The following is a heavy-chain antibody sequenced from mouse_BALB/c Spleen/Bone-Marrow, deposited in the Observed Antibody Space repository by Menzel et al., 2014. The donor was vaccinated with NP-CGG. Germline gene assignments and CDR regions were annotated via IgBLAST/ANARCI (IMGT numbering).Heavy chain of an antibody. CDR3: AQATATWFAY. J-gene: IGHJ3*01. CDR2: ISYDGSN. CDR1: GYSITSGYY. V-gene: IGHV3-6*02. D-gene: IGHD1-2*01. Sequence: EVKLLESGPGLVKPSQSLSLTCSVTGYSITSGYYWNWIRQFPGNKLEWMGYISYDGSNNYNPSLKNRISITRDTSKNQFFLKLNAVTTEDTATYYCAQATATWFAYWGQGTLVTVSA.